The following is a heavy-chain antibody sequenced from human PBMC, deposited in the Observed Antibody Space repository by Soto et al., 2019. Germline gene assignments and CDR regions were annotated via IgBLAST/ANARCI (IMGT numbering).Heavy chain of an antibody. CDR1: GFTFSSYG. J-gene: IGHJ4*02. CDR3: AREVWSGSWYRAIFDH. Sequence: GSLRLSCAASGFTFSSYGMHWVRQAPGKGLEWVAVIWYDGSNKYYADSVKGRFTISRDNSKNTLYLQMNSLRAEDTAVYYCAREVWSGSWYRAIFDHWGQGTLVTVSS. V-gene: IGHV3-33*01. D-gene: IGHD3-3*01. CDR2: IWYDGSNK.